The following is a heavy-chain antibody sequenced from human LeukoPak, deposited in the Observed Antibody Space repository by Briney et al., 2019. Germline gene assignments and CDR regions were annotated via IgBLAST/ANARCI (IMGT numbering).Heavy chain of an antibody. D-gene: IGHD2-2*01. V-gene: IGHV3-9*01. CDR2: ISWNSGSI. J-gene: IGHJ4*02. CDR3: AKADIVVVPAAFFDY. CDR1: GFTFDDYA. Sequence: GGSLRLSCAASGFTFDDYAMHWVRQAPGKGLEWVSGISWNSGSIGYADSVKGRFTISRDNAKNCLYLQMNSLRAEDTALYYCAKADIVVVPAAFFDYWGQGTLVTVSS.